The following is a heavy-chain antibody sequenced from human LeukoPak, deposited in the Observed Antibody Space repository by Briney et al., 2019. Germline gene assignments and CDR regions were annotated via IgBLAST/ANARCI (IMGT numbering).Heavy chain of an antibody. D-gene: IGHD3-10*01. J-gene: IGHJ5*02. CDR2: ICSSGST. CDR3: ARDRGSDGSDQLDP. CDR1: GGSISSYC. Sequence: PSETLSLTCTVSGGSISSYCLIWIRQPAGKGLEWIGRICSSGSTIYNPSLKSRVTMSLDMSNNQFSLKLSSVTAADTAVYYCARDRGSDGSDQLDPWGQGTLVTVSS. V-gene: IGHV4-4*07.